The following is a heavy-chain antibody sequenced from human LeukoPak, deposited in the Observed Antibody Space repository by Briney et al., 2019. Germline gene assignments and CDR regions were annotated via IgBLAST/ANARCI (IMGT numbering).Heavy chain of an antibody. Sequence: GGSLRLSCAASGFTFSSYSMNWVRQAPGKGLEWVSSISSSSSYIYYADSVKGRFTISRDNAKNSLYLQMNSLRAEDTAVYYCATGYGYYDSSSPADAFDIWGQGTMVTVSS. CDR3: ATGYGYYDSSSPADAFDI. D-gene: IGHD3-22*01. V-gene: IGHV3-21*01. J-gene: IGHJ3*02. CDR2: ISSSSSYI. CDR1: GFTFSSYS.